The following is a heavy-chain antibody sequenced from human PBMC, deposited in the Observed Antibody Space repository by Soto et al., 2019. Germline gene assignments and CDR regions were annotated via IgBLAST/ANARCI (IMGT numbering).Heavy chain of an antibody. V-gene: IGHV4-59*01. Sequence: SETLSLTCDVSGASITTYYWTWIRQAPGKGLEWIGNVYHTGSTDYNSSLKSRVTISVDTSKNQFSLNMNSVTAADTAVYYCARRLFGSGWTLDSWGQGALVTVSS. CDR3: ARRLFGSGWTLDS. D-gene: IGHD6-19*01. CDR1: GASITTYY. CDR2: VYHTGST. J-gene: IGHJ4*02.